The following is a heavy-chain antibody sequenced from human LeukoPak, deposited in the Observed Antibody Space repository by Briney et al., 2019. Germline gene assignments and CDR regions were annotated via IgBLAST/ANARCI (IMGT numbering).Heavy chain of an antibody. CDR1: GGSVSSGDYS. CDR3: ARWMDTAMDY. D-gene: IGHD5-18*01. Sequence: PSETLSLTCAVSGGSVSSGDYSWSWIRQPPGKGLEWIGYIYHTGSTLYNPSLKSRVTMSVDTSKNQFSLKLSSVTAADTAVYYCARWMDTAMDYWGQGTLVTVSS. J-gene: IGHJ4*02. V-gene: IGHV4-30-2*01. CDR2: IYHTGST.